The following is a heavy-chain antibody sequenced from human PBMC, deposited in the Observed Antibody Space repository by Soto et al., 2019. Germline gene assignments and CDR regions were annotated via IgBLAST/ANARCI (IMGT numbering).Heavy chain of an antibody. CDR2: ISYDGTNK. CDR1: GFSFSISP. J-gene: IGHJ4*02. Sequence: GGSLRLSCAASGFSFSISPMHWVRQAPGKGPEWVALISYDGTNKFYADSVKGRFTISRDDSKSTLYLQVDRLRPEDAAVYYCARDPKTSGGQHWAFNYFDSWGQGTLVTVSS. CDR3: ARDPKTSGGQHWAFNYFDS. V-gene: IGHV3-30-3*01. D-gene: IGHD7-27*01.